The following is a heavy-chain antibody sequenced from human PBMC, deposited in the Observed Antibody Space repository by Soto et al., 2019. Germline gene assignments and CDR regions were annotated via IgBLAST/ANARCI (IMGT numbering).Heavy chain of an antibody. CDR2: IYLSGST. V-gene: IGHV4-4*02. CDR3: ARVDAGDWLDY. D-gene: IGHD2-21*02. CDR1: GGPINYDFC. J-gene: IGHJ4*02. Sequence: SETLSLTCAVSGGPINYDFCWTRVRQPPGEGVEGMGGIYLSGSTRYNPSLESRATISVAKSKKHFVLKLKSVMAADTAVYYCARVDAGDWLDYWGQGTLVTVSS.